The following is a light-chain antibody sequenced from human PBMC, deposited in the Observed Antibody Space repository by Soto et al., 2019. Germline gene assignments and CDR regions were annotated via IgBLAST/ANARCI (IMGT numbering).Light chain of an antibody. Sequence: EIGLTQSPATLSLSPGERATLSCRASQSVSSSLAWYQQKPGQAPRLLIYDASNRATGIPARFSGSVSGTDFTLTISSLEPEDFAVYYCQQRSNWPPLTFGGWTKVEIK. CDR3: QQRSNWPPLT. V-gene: IGKV3-11*01. CDR2: DAS. J-gene: IGKJ4*01. CDR1: QSVSSS.